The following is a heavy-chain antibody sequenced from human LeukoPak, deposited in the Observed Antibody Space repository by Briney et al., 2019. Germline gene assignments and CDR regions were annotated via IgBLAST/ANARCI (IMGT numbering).Heavy chain of an antibody. CDR3: ARERTYYYGSGSYFGDYYYYYYMDV. V-gene: IGHV1-46*01. CDR2: INPSGGST. J-gene: IGHJ6*03. CDR1: GYTFTSYY. D-gene: IGHD3-10*01. Sequence: ASVKVSCKASGYTFTSYYMHWVRQAPGQGLEWMGIINPSGGSTSYAQKLQGRVTMTTDTSTSTAYMELRSLRSDDTAVYYCARERTYYYGSGSYFGDYYYYYYMDVWGKGTTVTISS.